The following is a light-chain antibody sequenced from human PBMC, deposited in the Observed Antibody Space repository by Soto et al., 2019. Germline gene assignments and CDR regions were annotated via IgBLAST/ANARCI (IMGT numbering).Light chain of an antibody. CDR2: DVS. Sequence: QSALTQPASVSGSPGQSITISCTGTSSDVGGYNYVSWYQQHPGKAPKLMIYDVSNRHSGVSNRFSGSKSGNTASLTISGVEAEDEADYYCSSYTSSSTLVVFGGGTKLTVL. CDR1: SSDVGGYNY. J-gene: IGLJ2*01. CDR3: SSYTSSSTLVV. V-gene: IGLV2-14*01.